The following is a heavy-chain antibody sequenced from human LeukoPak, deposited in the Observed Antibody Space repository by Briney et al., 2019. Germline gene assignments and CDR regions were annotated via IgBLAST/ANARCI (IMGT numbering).Heavy chain of an antibody. CDR2: INPSGGST. Sequence: GASVKVSCKASGYTFTGYYMHWVRQAPGQGLEWMGWINPSGGSTNYAQKFQGRVTMTRDTSMSTVYMELSSLRSEDTAVYYCARGPRITVIRGGQWYCYMDVWGKGTTVTISS. CDR1: GYTFTGYY. V-gene: IGHV1-46*01. CDR3: ARGPRITVIRGGQWYCYMDV. J-gene: IGHJ6*03. D-gene: IGHD3-10*01.